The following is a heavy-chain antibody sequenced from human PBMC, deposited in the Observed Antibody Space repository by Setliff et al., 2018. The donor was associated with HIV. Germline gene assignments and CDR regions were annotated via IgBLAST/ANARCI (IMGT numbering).Heavy chain of an antibody. CDR3: ARDRVPYSSSPSALDP. CDR1: RSTFNSHT. Sequence: GASVKVSCKASRSTFNSHTINWVRQAPGQGLEWMGRIIPILGVANYAQNFQGRLTITADKSTSTTYMELSSLRSEDTAIYYCARDRVPYSSSPSALDPWGQGTQVTVSS. CDR2: IIPILGVA. J-gene: IGHJ5*02. V-gene: IGHV1-69*04. D-gene: IGHD2-2*01.